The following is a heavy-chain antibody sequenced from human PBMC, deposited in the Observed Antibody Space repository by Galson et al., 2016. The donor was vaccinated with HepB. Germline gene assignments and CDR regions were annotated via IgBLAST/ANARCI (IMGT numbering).Heavy chain of an antibody. V-gene: IGHV1-69*13. CDR3: AREREGAAGYYYYGMDV. Sequence: SVKVSCKASGGTFGTYAISWVRQAPGQGLDWMGGIIPIYGTTHYAQKFQGRVTMTADESTNTAYMELSSLRSEDTAVYYCAREREGAAGYYYYGMDVWGQGTPVT. CDR1: GGTFGTYA. D-gene: IGHD1-26*01. CDR2: IIPIYGTT. J-gene: IGHJ6*02.